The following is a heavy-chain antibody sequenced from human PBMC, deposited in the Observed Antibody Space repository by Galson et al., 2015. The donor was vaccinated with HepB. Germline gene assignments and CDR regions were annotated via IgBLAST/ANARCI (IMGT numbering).Heavy chain of an antibody. Sequence: SLRLSCAASGFTFSNAWMNWVRQAPGKGLEWVGHFKIKTDKSDGGTTDYAAPVKGRFTISRDDSKNTLYLQMSSLKTEDTAVYYCTADLRFDPSGYSSYYFPYWGQGTLVTVSS. V-gene: IGHV3-15*01. CDR3: TADLRFDPSGYSSYYFPY. D-gene: IGHD3-22*01. J-gene: IGHJ4*02. CDR1: GFTFSNAW. CDR2: FKIKTDKSDGGTT.